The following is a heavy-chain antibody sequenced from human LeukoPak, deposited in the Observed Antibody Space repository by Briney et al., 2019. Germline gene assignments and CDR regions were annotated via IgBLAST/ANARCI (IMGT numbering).Heavy chain of an antibody. CDR1: GFIFSSYG. D-gene: IGHD2-2*01. Sequence: PGGSLRLSCAASGFIFSSYGMHWVRQAPGKGLEWVAVISYDGSNKYYADSVKGRFTISRDNSKNTLYLQMNSLRAEDTAVYYCAKDRLVVVPAAMPKARGLFDYWGQGTLVTVSS. CDR3: AKDRLVVVPAAMPKARGLFDY. J-gene: IGHJ4*02. V-gene: IGHV3-30*18. CDR2: ISYDGSNK.